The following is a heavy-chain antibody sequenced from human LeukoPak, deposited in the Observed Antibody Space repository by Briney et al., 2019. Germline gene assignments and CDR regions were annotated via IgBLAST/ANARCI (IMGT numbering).Heavy chain of an antibody. CDR1: GGSISSYY. CDR3: ARDRGDGYDYFWDY. V-gene: IGHV4-59*12. Sequence: SETLSLTCTVSGGSISSYYWSWIRQPPGKGLEWIGYIYYSGSTNYKPSLKSRVTISVDTSKNQCSLRLSSVTAADTAVYYCARDRGDGYDYFWDYWGQGTLVTVSS. D-gene: IGHD5-12*01. CDR2: IYYSGST. J-gene: IGHJ4*02.